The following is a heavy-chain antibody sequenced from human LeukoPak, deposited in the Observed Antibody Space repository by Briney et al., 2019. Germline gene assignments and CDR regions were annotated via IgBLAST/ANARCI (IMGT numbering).Heavy chain of an antibody. Sequence: ASVKVSCKASGYTFTSYYMHWVRQAPGQGLEWMGIINPGGGSTSYAQKFQGRVTMTRDTSTSTVYMELSSLRSEDTAVYYCARDRTTPGYSSGWYDYWGQGTLVTVSS. D-gene: IGHD6-19*01. V-gene: IGHV1-46*01. CDR1: GYTFTSYY. CDR3: ARDRTTPGYSSGWYDY. CDR2: INPGGGST. J-gene: IGHJ4*02.